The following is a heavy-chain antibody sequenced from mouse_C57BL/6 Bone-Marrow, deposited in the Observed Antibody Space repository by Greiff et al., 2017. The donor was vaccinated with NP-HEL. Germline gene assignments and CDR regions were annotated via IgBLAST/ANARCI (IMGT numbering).Heavy chain of an antibody. Sequence: EVQVVESGGGLVKPGGSLKLSCAASGFTFSDYGMHWVRQAPEKGLEWVAYISSGSSTSYYADTVKGRFTISSDNAKNTLFLQMTSLRSEDTAMYYCARRYSNYSAWFASWGQGTLVTVSA. D-gene: IGHD2-5*01. CDR2: ISSGSSTS. CDR1: GFTFSDYG. CDR3: ARRYSNYSAWFAS. J-gene: IGHJ3*01. V-gene: IGHV5-17*01.